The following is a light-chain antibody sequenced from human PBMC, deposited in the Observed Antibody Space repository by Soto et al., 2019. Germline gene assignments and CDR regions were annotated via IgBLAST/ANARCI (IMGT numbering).Light chain of an antibody. V-gene: IGKV3-20*01. CDR1: QSVSSSY. CDR3: QHYGSSPSFP. Sequence: EIVLTQSPGTLSLSPGERATLSCRASQSVSSSYLAWYQQKPGQAPRLLIYGASSMATGIPDRFSGSGSGTDFTLTISRLEPEDFAVYYCQHYGSSPSFPFGPGTKVDIK. CDR2: GAS. J-gene: IGKJ3*01.